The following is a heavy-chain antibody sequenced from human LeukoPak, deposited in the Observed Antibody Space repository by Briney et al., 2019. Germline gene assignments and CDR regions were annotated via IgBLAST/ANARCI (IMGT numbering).Heavy chain of an antibody. Sequence: PGGSLRLSCETSGFTFSRYAMTWVRQAPGKGLEWVSVISASGVSTYYGDSVKGRFTISRDNSKNTLHLQMNSLRAEDTAVYYCARDHLGDSYFDFWGQGTLVTVSS. J-gene: IGHJ4*02. V-gene: IGHV3-23*01. D-gene: IGHD3-10*01. CDR1: GFTFSRYA. CDR2: ISASGVST. CDR3: ARDHLGDSYFDF.